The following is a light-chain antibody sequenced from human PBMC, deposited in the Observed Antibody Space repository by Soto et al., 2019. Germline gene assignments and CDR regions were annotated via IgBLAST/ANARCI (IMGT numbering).Light chain of an antibody. V-gene: IGLV1-40*01. CDR1: SSNIGAYD. CDR3: QSYDSTLSARYV. Sequence: QSVLTQPPSVSGAPGHRVTISCTGSSSNIGAYDVHWYQQLPGTAPKLLISGNTIRPSGVPDRFSASTSGTSASLAITGLQAEDEGDYYCQSYDSTLSARYVFGTGTKLTVL. CDR2: GNT. J-gene: IGLJ1*01.